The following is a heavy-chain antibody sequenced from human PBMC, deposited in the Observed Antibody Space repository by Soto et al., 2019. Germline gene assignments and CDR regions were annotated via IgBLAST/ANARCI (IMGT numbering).Heavy chain of an antibody. Sequence: PGGSLRLSCAASGFTFRNYWMSWVRQAPGKGLEWVANIKGDGSERHYVDSVKGRFTISRDNAKNSLFLQMNSLRVEDTAVYYCARDGCTSAGCDIYGMDVWGQGTTVTVSS. D-gene: IGHD2-2*02. CDR2: IKGDGSER. CDR1: GFTFRNYW. J-gene: IGHJ6*02. CDR3: ARDGCTSAGCDIYGMDV. V-gene: IGHV3-7*03.